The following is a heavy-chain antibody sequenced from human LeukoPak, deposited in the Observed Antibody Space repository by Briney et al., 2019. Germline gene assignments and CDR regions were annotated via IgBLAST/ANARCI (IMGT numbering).Heavy chain of an antibody. CDR1: GGSISSYY. Sequence: SETLSLTCTVSGGSISSYYWSWIRQPPGKGLEWIGYIYYSGSTNYNPSLKSRVTISVDTSKNQFALKLSSVAAADTDVYYCARHAPVAAKNKPYFFDYWGQGTLVTVSS. CDR3: ARHAPVAAKNKPYFFDY. J-gene: IGHJ4*02. CDR2: IYYSGST. D-gene: IGHD2-15*01. V-gene: IGHV4-59*08.